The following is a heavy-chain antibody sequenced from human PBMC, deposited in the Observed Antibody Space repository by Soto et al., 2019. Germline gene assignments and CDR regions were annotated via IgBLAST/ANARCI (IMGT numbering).Heavy chain of an antibody. CDR3: ARALRSYDYVWGSYRYNWFDP. CDR2: IIPIFGTA. Sequence: QVQLVLSGAEVKKPGSSVKVSCKASGGTFSSYAISWVRQDPGQGLEWMGGIIPIFGTANYAQKFHGRVTITADESTSTAYMELSSLRSEDTAVYYCARALRSYDYVWGSYRYNWFDPWGQGTLVTVSS. J-gene: IGHJ5*02. D-gene: IGHD3-16*02. CDR1: GGTFSSYA. V-gene: IGHV1-69*01.